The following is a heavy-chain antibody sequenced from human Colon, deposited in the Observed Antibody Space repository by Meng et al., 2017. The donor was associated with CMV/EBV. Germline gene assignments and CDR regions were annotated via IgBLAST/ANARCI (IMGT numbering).Heavy chain of an antibody. CDR2: IYKADNT. CDR3: VTKTAKYCSTGPCPGYFDN. J-gene: IGHJ4*02. V-gene: IGHV3-53*01. D-gene: IGHD2-2*01. CDR1: FAGGGGY. Sequence: FAGGGGYMAWVRQAPGKGLEWVSIIYKADNTFYADSVRGRFTISRDNSKNTLFLQMNSLTNGDTAVYYCVTKTAKYCSTGPCPGYFDNWGQGTLVTVSS.